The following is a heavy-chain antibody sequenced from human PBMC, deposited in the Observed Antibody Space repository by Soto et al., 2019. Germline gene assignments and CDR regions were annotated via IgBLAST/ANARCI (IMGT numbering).Heavy chain of an antibody. CDR2: ISSSSSYI. D-gene: IGHD2-2*01. J-gene: IGHJ5*02. CDR1: VCTFSSSR. CDR3: ALSGYCSSTSCLTPSP. V-gene: IGHV3-21*01. Sequence: PVGALRLSGAASVCTFSSSRMNWVRQTPGKGLEWVSSISSSSSYIYYADSVKGRFTISRDNAKNSLYLQMNSLRAEDTAVYYCALSGYCSSTSCLTPSPWGQGTLVTVSS.